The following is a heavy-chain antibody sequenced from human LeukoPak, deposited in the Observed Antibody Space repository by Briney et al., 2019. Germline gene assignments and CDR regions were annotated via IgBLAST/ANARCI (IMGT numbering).Heavy chain of an antibody. V-gene: IGHV3-7*04. J-gene: IGHJ4*02. Sequence: GGSLRLSCAASGFAFSPYWMSWVRQAPGKGLEWVANIKQDGSEKYYVGSVKGRFTISRDNAKNSLYLQMNSLRAEDTAVYYCARYVYGGNFDYWGQGTLVTVSS. CDR2: IKQDGSEK. D-gene: IGHD5/OR15-5a*01. CDR3: ARYVYGGNFDY. CDR1: GFAFSPYW.